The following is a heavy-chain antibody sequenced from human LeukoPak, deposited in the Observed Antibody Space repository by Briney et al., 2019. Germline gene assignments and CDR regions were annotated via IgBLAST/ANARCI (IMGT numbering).Heavy chain of an antibody. CDR3: ARSDYDILTGYYMSEDYYYMDV. D-gene: IGHD3-9*01. V-gene: IGHV1-69*06. J-gene: IGHJ6*03. Sequence: SVKVSYQASGGTFSDYAISWVRQAPGQGLEWMGGIIPIFGTANYAQKFQGRVTITADKSTSTAYMELSSLRSEDTAVYYCARSDYDILTGYYMSEDYYYMDVWGKGTTVTVSS. CDR2: IIPIFGTA. CDR1: GGTFSDYA.